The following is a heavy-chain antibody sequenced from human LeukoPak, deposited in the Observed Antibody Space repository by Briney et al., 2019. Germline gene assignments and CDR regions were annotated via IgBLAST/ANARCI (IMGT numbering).Heavy chain of an antibody. J-gene: IGHJ2*01. CDR2: ISANSVYT. V-gene: IGHV3-23*01. Sequence: GGSLRLSCVASGFTFSNHGMSWVRQDPGKGLEWVSSISANSVYTYYAASVKGRFTISRDNSKNTLFLQMNNMGAEDTAIYFCAKIGVTESWFFDLWGRGTLLSVSS. CDR1: GFTFSNHG. CDR3: AKIGVTESWFFDL. D-gene: IGHD3-3*01.